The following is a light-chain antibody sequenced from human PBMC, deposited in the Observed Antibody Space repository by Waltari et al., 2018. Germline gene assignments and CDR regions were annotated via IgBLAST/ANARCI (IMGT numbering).Light chain of an antibody. J-gene: IGLJ2*01. CDR1: LSDVDNYNY. CDR2: DVT. Sequence: QSALTQPASVSWSPGQPVPIPCTGILSDVDNYNYVAVSQHHPGKAPKLIIFDVTKRPSGVSNRFSGSKSGNTASLTISGLQAEDEAYYYCSSYTSRTYVVFGGGTKLTVL. CDR3: SSYTSRTYVV. V-gene: IGLV2-14*03.